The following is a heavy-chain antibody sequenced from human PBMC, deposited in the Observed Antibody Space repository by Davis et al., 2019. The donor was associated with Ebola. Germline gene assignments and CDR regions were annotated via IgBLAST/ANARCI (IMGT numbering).Heavy chain of an antibody. V-gene: IGHV3-48*02. CDR3: AVHNGDWLQLDF. CDR1: GFSFSNHW. D-gene: IGHD3-9*01. Sequence: PGGSLRLSCAASGFSFSNHWMNWVRQAPGKGLEWVSYISRSSDTIYYADSVRGRFTISRDTAKKSLYLQMNSLRDEDTAVYYCAVHNGDWLQLDFWGQGTLVTVSS. CDR2: ISRSSDTI. J-gene: IGHJ4*02.